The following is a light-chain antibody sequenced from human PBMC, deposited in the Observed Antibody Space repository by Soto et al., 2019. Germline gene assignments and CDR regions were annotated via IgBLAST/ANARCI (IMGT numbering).Light chain of an antibody. J-gene: IGKJ1*01. V-gene: IGKV1-5*01. CDR1: QSVSSF. Sequence: DIQMTQSPSTLSASVGERVIISCRANQSVSSFLAWYQQKPGKAPKLLVYDASSLESGVPSNFSGSGSGTEFNLTISSLQPEDFATYYCQQYNSYPWTFGQGTKVDIK. CDR2: DAS. CDR3: QQYNSYPWT.